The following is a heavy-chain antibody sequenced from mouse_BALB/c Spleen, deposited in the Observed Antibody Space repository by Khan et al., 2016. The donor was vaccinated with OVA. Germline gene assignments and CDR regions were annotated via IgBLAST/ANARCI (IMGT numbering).Heavy chain of an antibody. Sequence: QVQLQQSGAELVRPGVSVKISCKGSGYTFTDYTMHWVKQSHAKSLEWIGVISTYYGDTNYNQKFKGKATMTVDKSSNTAYMDLDRLTSEDSAVCSCERRVGGERLAYWGQGTLVTVSA. CDR1: GYTFTDYT. CDR3: ERRVGGERLAY. J-gene: IGHJ3*01. V-gene: IGHV1S137*01. CDR2: ISTYYGDT. D-gene: IGHD1-1*02.